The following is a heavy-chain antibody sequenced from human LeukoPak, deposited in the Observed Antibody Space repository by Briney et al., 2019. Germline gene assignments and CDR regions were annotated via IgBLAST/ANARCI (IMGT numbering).Heavy chain of an antibody. CDR3: ARHWDYYDSSGYSPGFQH. V-gene: IGHV4-59*08. CDR2: IYYSGTT. J-gene: IGHJ1*01. Sequence: SETLSLTCTVSGGSISSYYWSWIRQPPGKGLEWIGYIYYSGTTNYNPSLKSRVTISVDTSKNQFSLKLSSVTAADTAVYHCARHWDYYDSSGYSPGFQHWGQGTLVTVSS. CDR1: GGSISSYY. D-gene: IGHD3-22*01.